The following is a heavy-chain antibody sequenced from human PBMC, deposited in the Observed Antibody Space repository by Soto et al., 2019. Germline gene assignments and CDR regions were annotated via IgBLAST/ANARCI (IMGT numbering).Heavy chain of an antibody. Sequence: GASVKVSCKASGGSFSSYTLSWVRQAPGQGLEWMGRIIPILGIANYAQKFQGRVTITADKSTSTAYMELSSLRSEDTAVYYCARDLYRAGPPAPTGPRGYSGYDYDPQQWLVPAYWGQGTLVTVSS. D-gene: IGHD5-12*01. V-gene: IGHV1-69*04. CDR1: GGSFSSYT. CDR2: IIPILGIA. J-gene: IGHJ4*02. CDR3: ARDLYRAGPPAPTGPRGYSGYDYDPQQWLVPAY.